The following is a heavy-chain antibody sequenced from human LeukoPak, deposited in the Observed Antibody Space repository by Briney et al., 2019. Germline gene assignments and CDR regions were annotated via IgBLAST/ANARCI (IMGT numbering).Heavy chain of an antibody. J-gene: IGHJ4*02. V-gene: IGHV3-7*01. CDR2: IKQDGSEK. CDR1: GLTFSNYW. Sequence: PGGSLRLSCAASGLTFSNYWMTWVRQAPGKGLEWVANIKQDGSEKYYVDSVKGRFTISRDNAKNSLYLQMNSLRAEDTAVYYCARLNFYPDYWGQGTLVTVSS. CDR3: ARLNFYPDY. D-gene: IGHD1-1*01.